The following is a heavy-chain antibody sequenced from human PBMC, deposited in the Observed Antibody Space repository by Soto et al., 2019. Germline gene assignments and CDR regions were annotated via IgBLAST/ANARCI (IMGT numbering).Heavy chain of an antibody. Sequence: GGSLRLSCAASGFTFSSYAMHWVRQAPGKGLEWVAVIPYDGSNKYYADSVKGRFTISRDNSKNTLYLQMNSLRAEDTAVYYCARVWSSAAENYYYYYGMDVWGQGTTVTVSS. J-gene: IGHJ6*02. V-gene: IGHV3-30-3*01. CDR2: IPYDGSNK. CDR3: ARVWSSAAENYYYYYGMDV. CDR1: GFTFSSYA. D-gene: IGHD6-13*01.